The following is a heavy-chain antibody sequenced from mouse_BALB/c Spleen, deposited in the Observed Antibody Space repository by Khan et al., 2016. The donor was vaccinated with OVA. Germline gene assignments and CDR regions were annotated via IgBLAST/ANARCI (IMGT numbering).Heavy chain of an antibody. D-gene: IGHD1-1*01. CDR2: ISTGGHYT. CDR1: GFTFSTYG. CDR3: ASLAYYYDSEGFAY. Sequence: EVQRVESGGDLVKPGGSLKLSCAASGFTFSTYGMSWVRQTPDKRLEWVATISTGGHYTYYPDSVKGRFTISRDNAKNTLYLQMTSLRSADTAMFYCASLAYYYDSEGFAYWGQGTLVTVSA. J-gene: IGHJ3*01. V-gene: IGHV5-6*01.